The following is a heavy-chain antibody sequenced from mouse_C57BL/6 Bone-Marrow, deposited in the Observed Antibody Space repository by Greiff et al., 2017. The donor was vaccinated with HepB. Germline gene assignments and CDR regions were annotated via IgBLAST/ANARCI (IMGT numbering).Heavy chain of an antibody. CDR1: GYTFTSYG. Sequence: VQLQQSGAELARPGASVKLSCKASGYTFTSYGISWVKQRTGQGLEWIGDISPRSGNTYYNEKVKGKATLTADKSSSTAYMELRSLTSEDSAVYFCAGGSPFDYWGQGTTLTVSS. V-gene: IGHV1-81*01. CDR2: ISPRSGNT. CDR3: AGGSPFDY. J-gene: IGHJ2*01.